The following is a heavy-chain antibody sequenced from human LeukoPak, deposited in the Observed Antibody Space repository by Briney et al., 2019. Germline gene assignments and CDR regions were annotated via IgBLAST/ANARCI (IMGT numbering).Heavy chain of an antibody. CDR3: ARVSGWPETSGKPGYYYYYYMGV. CDR1: GGTFSSYA. CDR2: IIPIFGTA. D-gene: IGHD6-19*01. Sequence: ASVKVSCKASGGTFSSYAISWVRQAPGQGLEWMGGIIPIFGTANYAQKFQGRVTITTDESTSTAYMELSSLRSEDTAVYYCARVSGWPETSGKPGYYYYYYMGVWGKGTTVTVSS. J-gene: IGHJ6*03. V-gene: IGHV1-69*05.